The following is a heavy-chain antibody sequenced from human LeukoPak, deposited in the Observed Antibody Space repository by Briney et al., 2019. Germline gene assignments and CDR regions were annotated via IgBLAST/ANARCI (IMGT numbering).Heavy chain of an antibody. CDR1: GGSFSGYY. D-gene: IGHD2-2*01. V-gene: IGHV4-34*01. J-gene: IGHJ5*02. CDR2: INHSGST. Sequence: SETLSLTCAVYGGSFSGYYWSWIRQPPGKGLEWIGEINHSGSTNYNPSLKSRVTISVDTSKNQFSLKLSSVTAADTAVYYCARRSLSRTAIVVVPAARGSWFDPWGQGTLVTVSS. CDR3: ARRSLSRTAIVVVPAARGSWFDP.